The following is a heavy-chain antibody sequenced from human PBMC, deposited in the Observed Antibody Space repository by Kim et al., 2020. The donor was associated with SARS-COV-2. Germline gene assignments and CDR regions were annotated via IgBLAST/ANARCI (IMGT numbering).Heavy chain of an antibody. Sequence: SETLSLTCTVSGGSISSYYWSWIRQPPGKGLEWIGYIYYSGSTNYNPSLKSRVTISVDTSKNQFSLKLSSVTAADTAVYYCARSPADDSSGYYFADFDYWGQGTLVTVSS. CDR3: ARSPADDSSGYYFADFDY. CDR1: GGSISSYY. V-gene: IGHV4-59*01. CDR2: IYYSGST. J-gene: IGHJ4*02. D-gene: IGHD3-22*01.